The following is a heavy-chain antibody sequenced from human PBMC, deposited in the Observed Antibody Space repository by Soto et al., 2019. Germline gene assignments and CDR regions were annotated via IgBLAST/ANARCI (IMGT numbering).Heavy chain of an antibody. CDR3: ARGLFRFLVWFIDDYYYYGMDV. V-gene: IGHV3-74*01. Sequence: GGSLRLSCAASGFTFSSYWMHWVRQAPGKGLVWVSRINSDGSSTSYEDSVKGRFTISRDNAKNKLYLQMNSLRAEDTPVYFCARGLFRFLVWFIDDYYYYGMDVWGQGTTVTVSS. CDR2: INSDGSST. J-gene: IGHJ6*02. D-gene: IGHD3-3*01. CDR1: GFTFSSYW.